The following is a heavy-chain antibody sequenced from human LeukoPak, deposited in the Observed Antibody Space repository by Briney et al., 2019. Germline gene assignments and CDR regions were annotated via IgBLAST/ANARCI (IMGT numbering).Heavy chain of an antibody. J-gene: IGHJ4*02. CDR2: IYYSGST. CDR1: GVSISSSSYY. V-gene: IGHV4-39*07. D-gene: IGHD5-18*01. CDR3: ARNVVDTAMAIYY. Sequence: SETLSLTCTVSGVSISSSSYYWGWIRQPPGKGLEWIGSIYYSGSTYYNPSLKRRVTISVDTSKNQFSLKLSSVTAADTAVYYCARNVVDTAMAIYYWGQGTLVTVSS.